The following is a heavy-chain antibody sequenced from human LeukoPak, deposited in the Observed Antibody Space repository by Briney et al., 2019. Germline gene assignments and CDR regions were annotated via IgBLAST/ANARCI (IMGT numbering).Heavy chain of an antibody. J-gene: IGHJ4*02. CDR3: AGAGVAGQVIDY. CDR1: GFNFTSYL. Sequence: GGSLRLSCAASGFNFTSYLMTWVRQAPGKGLEWVSGISGFGGRTYYADSVKGRFTISRDNSKNTLYLQMSSLRADDTAVYYCAGAGVAGQVIDYWGQGTLVTVSS. CDR2: ISGFGGRT. D-gene: IGHD6-19*01. V-gene: IGHV3-23*01.